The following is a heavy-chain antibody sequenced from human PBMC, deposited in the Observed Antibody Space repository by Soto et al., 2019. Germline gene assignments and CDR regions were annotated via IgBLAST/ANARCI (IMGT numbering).Heavy chain of an antibody. CDR2: IISSSSYI. J-gene: IGHJ6*02. CDR3: ARRYCSSTRCFLGMDV. Sequence: GGSLRLSCAASGFTFSSYSMNWVRQAPGKGLEWVSSIISSSSYIYYADSVKGRFTISRDNAKNSLYLQMNSLRAADTAVDYCARRYCSSTRCFLGMDVWGQGTTVTVSS. V-gene: IGHV3-21*01. D-gene: IGHD2-2*01. CDR1: GFTFSSYS.